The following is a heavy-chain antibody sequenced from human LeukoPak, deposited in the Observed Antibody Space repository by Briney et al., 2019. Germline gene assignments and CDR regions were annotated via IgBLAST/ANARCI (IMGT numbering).Heavy chain of an antibody. D-gene: IGHD3-9*01. Sequence: GASLRLSCVASGFTFSNYAMSWVREAPGERLEWGSAVTGRGSSTYYADSMKGRFTISRDNSRNTLFLQMNSLRAEDTAIYYCAKWGDFDILTGYYVSDFWGQGTLVTVSS. CDR3: AKWGDFDILTGYYVSDF. J-gene: IGHJ4*02. CDR1: GFTFSNYA. V-gene: IGHV3-23*01. CDR2: VTGRGSST.